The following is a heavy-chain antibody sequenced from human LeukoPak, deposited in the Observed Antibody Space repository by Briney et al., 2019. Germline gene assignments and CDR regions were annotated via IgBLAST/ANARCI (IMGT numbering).Heavy chain of an antibody. D-gene: IGHD5-24*01. CDR1: GFTFGDYA. V-gene: IGHV3-49*04. CDR2: IRSKAYGGTT. CDR3: TREWVEMATFNYYYGMDV. J-gene: IGHJ6*02. Sequence: GGSLRLSCTASGFTFGDYAMSWVRQAPGKGLEWVGFIRSKAYGGTTEYAASVKGRFTISRDDSKSIAYLQMNSLKTEDTAVYYCTREWVEMATFNYYYGMDVWGQGTTATVSS.